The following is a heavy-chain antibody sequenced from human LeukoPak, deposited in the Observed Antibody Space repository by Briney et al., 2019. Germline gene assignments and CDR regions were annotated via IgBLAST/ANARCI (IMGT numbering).Heavy chain of an antibody. J-gene: IGHJ4*02. Sequence: PGGSLRLSCAASGFNFNNFAMSWVRQAPGKGPEWLSAMTGPADTTYYAESVKGRFTISRDYSKSMVYLQMTSLRVEDTAIYYCAKGAEIDHWGRGTLVTVSS. CDR2: MTGPADTT. CDR3: AKGAEIDH. CDR1: GFNFNNFA. V-gene: IGHV3-23*01.